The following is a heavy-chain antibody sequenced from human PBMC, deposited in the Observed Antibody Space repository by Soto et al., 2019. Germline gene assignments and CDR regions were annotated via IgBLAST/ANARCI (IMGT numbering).Heavy chain of an antibody. D-gene: IGHD2-21*02. Sequence: ASVKVSCKASRYTFTSYDINWVRQATGQGLEWMGWMNPNSGNTGYAQKFQGRVTMTRNTSISTAYMELSSLRSEDTAVYYCARVRTGFIVVVTAIPYYYGMDVWGQGTTVTVSS. CDR2: MNPNSGNT. J-gene: IGHJ6*02. V-gene: IGHV1-8*01. CDR3: ARVRTGFIVVVTAIPYYYGMDV. CDR1: RYTFTSYD.